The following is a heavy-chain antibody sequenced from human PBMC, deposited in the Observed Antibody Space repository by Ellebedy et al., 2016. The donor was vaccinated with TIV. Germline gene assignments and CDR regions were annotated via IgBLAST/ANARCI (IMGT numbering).Heavy chain of an antibody. CDR2: ITSSGSYT. CDR3: AREMGRIDY. Sequence: GESLKISXAASGFTFRNYWMSWIRQAPGKGLEWVSYITSSGSYTNYADSVKGRFTTSRDNAKKSLYLQMNSLRAEDTAVYYCAREMGRIDYWGRGTLVTVSS. V-gene: IGHV3-11*06. D-gene: IGHD3-16*01. J-gene: IGHJ4*02. CDR1: GFTFRNYW.